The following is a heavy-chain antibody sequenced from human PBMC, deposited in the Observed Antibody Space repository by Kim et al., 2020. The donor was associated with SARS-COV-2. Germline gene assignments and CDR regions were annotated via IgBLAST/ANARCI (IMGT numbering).Heavy chain of an antibody. CDR1: GFTFSSYG. D-gene: IGHD2-15*01. Sequence: GVSLRLSCAASGFTFSSYGMHWVRQAPGKGLEWVAVIWYDGSNKYYADSVKGRFTISRDNSKNTLYLQMNSLRAEDTAVYYCARAPRYCSGGSCYFFRGMNYYGMDVWGQGTTVTVSS. V-gene: IGHV3-33*01. CDR2: IWYDGSNK. CDR3: ARAPRYCSGGSCYFFRGMNYYGMDV. J-gene: IGHJ6*02.